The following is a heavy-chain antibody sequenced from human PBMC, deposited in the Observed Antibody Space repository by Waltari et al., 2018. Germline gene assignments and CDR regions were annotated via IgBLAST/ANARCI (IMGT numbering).Heavy chain of an antibody. J-gene: IGHJ4*02. V-gene: IGHV1-2*02. CDR3: ARGLSRGKSAPSYVDY. CDR2: INPNSGGT. D-gene: IGHD5-18*01. Sequence: QVQLVQSGAEVKKPGASVKVSCKASGYTFTGYYMHWLRQAPGQGLEWMGWINPNSGGTNYAQKFQGRVTMTRDTSISTAYMELSRLRSDDTAVYYCARGLSRGKSAPSYVDYWGQGTLVTVSS. CDR1: GYTFTGYY.